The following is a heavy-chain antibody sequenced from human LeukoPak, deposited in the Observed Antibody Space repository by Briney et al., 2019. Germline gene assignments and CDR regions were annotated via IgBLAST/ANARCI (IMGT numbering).Heavy chain of an antibody. CDR2: ITSTGRYI. CDR1: GFNFIDYT. D-gene: IGHD3-3*01. V-gene: IGHV3-21*01. CDR3: ARDRGVDYFDY. J-gene: IGHJ4*02. Sequence: GGSLRLSCAASGFNFIDYTMNWVRQAPGKGPEWVSSITSTGRYIFYADSLKGRFTISRDNAKKSLYLQMNSLRAEDTAVYYCARDRGVDYFDYWGQGTLVTVSS.